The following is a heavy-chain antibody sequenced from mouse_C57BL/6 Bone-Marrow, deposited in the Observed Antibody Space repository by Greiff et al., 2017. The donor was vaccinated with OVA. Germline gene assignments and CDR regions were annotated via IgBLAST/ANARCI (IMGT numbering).Heavy chain of an antibody. CDR3: TPTVVATRYFDV. V-gene: IGHV14-4*01. CDR1: GFNIKDDY. CDR2: IDPENGDT. Sequence: EVHLVESGAELVRPGASVKLSCTASGFNIKDDYMHWVKQRPEQGLEWIGWIDPENGDTEYASKFQGKATITADTSSNTAYLQLSSLTSEDTAVYYCTPTVVATRYFDVWGTGTTVTVSS. D-gene: IGHD1-1*01. J-gene: IGHJ1*03.